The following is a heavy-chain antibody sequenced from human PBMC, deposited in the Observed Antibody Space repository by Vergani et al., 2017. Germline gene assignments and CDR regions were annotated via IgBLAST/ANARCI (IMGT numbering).Heavy chain of an antibody. Sequence: QVQLVQSGAEVKKPGSSVKVSCKASGGTFSSYAISWVRQAPGQGLEWMGRIIPILGIANYAQKFQGRVTITADKSTSTAYMELSSLRSEATAVYYCARGLPRPGYISSWYGNWFDPWGQGTLVTVSS. CDR3: ARGLPRPGYISSWYGNWFDP. D-gene: IGHD6-13*01. V-gene: IGHV1-69*04. J-gene: IGHJ5*02. CDR1: GGTFSSYA. CDR2: IIPILGIA.